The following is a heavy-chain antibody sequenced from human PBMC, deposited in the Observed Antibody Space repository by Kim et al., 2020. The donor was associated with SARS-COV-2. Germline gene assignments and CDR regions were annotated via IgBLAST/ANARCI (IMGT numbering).Heavy chain of an antibody. CDR1: GFTFSSYS. D-gene: IGHD3-22*01. CDR2: ISSSSSYI. J-gene: IGHJ4*02. Sequence: GSLRLSCAASGFTFSSYSRKGVRKAPGKGLEWVSSISSSSSYIYYADSVKGRFTISRDNAKNSLYLQMNSLRAEDTAVYYCAREVFGYDSSGYHYYFDYWGQGTLVTVSS. CDR3: AREVFGYDSSGYHYYFDY. V-gene: IGHV3-21*01.